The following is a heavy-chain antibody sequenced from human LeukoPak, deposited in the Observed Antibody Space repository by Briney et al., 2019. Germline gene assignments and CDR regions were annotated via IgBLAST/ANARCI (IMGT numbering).Heavy chain of an antibody. V-gene: IGHV3-11*05. Sequence: GGSLRLSCAASGFIFSDYYMTWVRLTPGTGLEWISYIAPSSNYINYAASVKGRCTVSRDNSRNSVYLQMNSLRAEDTAVYYCSRDPRLMDFWGQGTPVTVSS. CDR2: IAPSSNYI. CDR3: SRDPRLMDF. J-gene: IGHJ4*02. D-gene: IGHD2-8*01. CDR1: GFIFSDYY.